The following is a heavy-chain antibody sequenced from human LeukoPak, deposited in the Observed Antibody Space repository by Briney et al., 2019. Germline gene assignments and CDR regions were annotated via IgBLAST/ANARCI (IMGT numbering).Heavy chain of an antibody. V-gene: IGHV3-23*01. J-gene: IGHJ4*02. Sequence: QPGGSLRLSCTASGFTFNNYAMGWVRQAPGKGLDWVSIISGSGDSTYSADSVKGRFTISRDNSKNTLYLQLNSLRADDTAVYFCAKFAPPDPHEQVAGHFDCWGQGTRVTVSS. CDR1: GFTFNNYA. CDR2: ISGSGDST. CDR3: AKFAPPDPHEQVAGHFDC. D-gene: IGHD6-19*01.